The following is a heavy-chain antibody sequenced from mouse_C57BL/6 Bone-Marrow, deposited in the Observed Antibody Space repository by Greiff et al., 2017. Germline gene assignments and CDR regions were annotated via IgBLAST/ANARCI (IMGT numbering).Heavy chain of an antibody. CDR1: GFSLTSYA. V-gene: IGHV2-5*01. D-gene: IGHD1-1*01. Sequence: VKVVESGPGLVQPSQSLSITCTVSGFSLTSYAVHWVRQSPGKGLEWLGVIWRGGSTDYNAAFMSGLSITKDNSKSQVFFKMNSMQADDTAIYYCAKNRTVGKNYIDYWGQGTTLTVSS. CDR2: IWRGGST. J-gene: IGHJ2*01. CDR3: AKNRTVGKNYIDY.